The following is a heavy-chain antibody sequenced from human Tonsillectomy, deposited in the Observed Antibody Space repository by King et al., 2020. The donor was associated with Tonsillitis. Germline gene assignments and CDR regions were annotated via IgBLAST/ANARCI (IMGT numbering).Heavy chain of an antibody. J-gene: IGHJ4*02. V-gene: IGHV1-69*09. CDR3: ARSIGYTDS. CDR1: GGTFSGYV. Sequence: QLVQSAAEVKKPGSSVQVSCEASGGTFSGYVIHWVRQAPGQGFEWMGRIVPLIDRTDYAQKFQGRLTITVDKSTRTTYMALGGLSSDDTPVYFFARSIGYTDSWGPGTLVSVSS. CDR2: IVPLIDRT. D-gene: IGHD3-16*02.